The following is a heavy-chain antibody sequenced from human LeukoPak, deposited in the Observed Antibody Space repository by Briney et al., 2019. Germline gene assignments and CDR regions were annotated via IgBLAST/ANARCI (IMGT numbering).Heavy chain of an antibody. V-gene: IGHV4-61*09. CDR3: ARSTIFNNWFDP. J-gene: IGHJ5*02. CDR2: IYTTGST. Sequence: PSETLSLTCTVSGGSISSGSYYWTWIRLPAGKELEYIGHIYTTGSTNYNPSLKSRITISVDTSKNQVSLRLSSVTAADTAVYFCARSTIFNNWFDPWGQGTLVTVSS. D-gene: IGHD3-3*01. CDR1: GGSISSGSYY.